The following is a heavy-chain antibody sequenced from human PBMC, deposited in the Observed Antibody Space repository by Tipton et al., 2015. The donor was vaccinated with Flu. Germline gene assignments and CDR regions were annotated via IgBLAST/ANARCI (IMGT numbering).Heavy chain of an antibody. CDR1: GGTFSSYA. Sequence: QSGPEVKKPGSSVKVSCKASGGTFSSYAISWVRQAPGQGLEWMGGIIPIFGTANYAQKFQGRVTITADKSTSTAYMELSSLRSEDTAVYYCARGMEMPTIGYATDTYYFDYWGQGTLSPSPQ. CDR2: IIPIFGTA. J-gene: IGHJ4*02. CDR3: ARGMEMPTIGYATDTYYFDY. D-gene: IGHD5-24*01. V-gene: IGHV1-69*06.